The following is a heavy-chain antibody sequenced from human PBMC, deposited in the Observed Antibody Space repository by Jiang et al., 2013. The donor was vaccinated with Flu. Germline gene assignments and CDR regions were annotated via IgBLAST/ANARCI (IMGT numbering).Heavy chain of an antibody. CDR3: ARRDCSGGSCYRYDAFDI. D-gene: IGHD2-15*01. J-gene: IGHJ3*02. CDR2: INHSGST. Sequence: LEWIGEINHSGSTNYNPSLKSRVTISVDTSKNQFSLKLSSVTAADTAVYYCARRDCSGGSCYRYDAFDIWGQGTMVTVSS. V-gene: IGHV4-34*01.